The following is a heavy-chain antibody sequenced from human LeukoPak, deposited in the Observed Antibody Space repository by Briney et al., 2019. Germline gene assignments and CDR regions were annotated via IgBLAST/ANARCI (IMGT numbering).Heavy chain of an antibody. V-gene: IGHV3-30*04. J-gene: IGHJ3*02. CDR3: ATELRILSWGVDAFDI. D-gene: IGHD3-16*01. Sequence: GRSLRLSCAASGFNFNSYAVHWVRQAPGKGLEWVAFISYDGSNKYYADSVKGRFTISRDTSKTTLYLQMNSLRTEDTALYYCATELRILSWGVDAFDIWGQGTMVTASS. CDR2: ISYDGSNK. CDR1: GFNFNSYA.